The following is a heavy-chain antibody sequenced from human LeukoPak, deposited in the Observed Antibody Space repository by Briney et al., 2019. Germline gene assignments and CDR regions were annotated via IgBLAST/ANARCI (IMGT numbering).Heavy chain of an antibody. V-gene: IGHV3-53*01. CDR1: GFTVSSNY. CDR3: ARDFSGALWFGEP. Sequence: GGSLRLSCAASGFTVSSNYMSWVRQAPGRGLEWVSVIYSGGSTYYADSVKGRFTISRDNSKNTLYLQMNSLRAEDTAVYYCARDFSGALWFGEPRGQGTLVTVSS. CDR2: IYSGGST. J-gene: IGHJ4*02. D-gene: IGHD3-10*01.